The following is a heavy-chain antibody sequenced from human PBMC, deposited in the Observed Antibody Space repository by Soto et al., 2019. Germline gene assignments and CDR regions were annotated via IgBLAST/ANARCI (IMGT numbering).Heavy chain of an antibody. J-gene: IGHJ4*02. D-gene: IGHD3-16*02. V-gene: IGHV1-18*04. CDR2: IASNTGNT. Sequence: QVQLIQSGPEVKRPGASVKLSCKASGYTFADYGIIWVRQAPGQGLEWVAWIASNTGNTDYARNLRGRVTGTTDTYTNTAFLDLRSLTSDDTAFYYCARVDDDIWGPYLSGQYWGQGTLVTVSS. CDR1: GYTFADYG. CDR3: ARVDDDIWGPYLSGQY.